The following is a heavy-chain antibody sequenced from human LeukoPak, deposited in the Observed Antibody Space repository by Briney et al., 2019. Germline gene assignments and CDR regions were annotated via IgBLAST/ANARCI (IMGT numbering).Heavy chain of an antibody. D-gene: IGHD5-18*01. CDR1: GGSISSSSYY. CDR3: ARGFPVTRGYSYGPIDY. Sequence: SETLSLTCTVSGGSISSSSYYWGWIRRPPGKGLEWIGSIYYSGSTYYNPSLKSRVTISVDTSKNQFSLKLSSVTAADTAVYYCARGFPVTRGYSYGPIDYWGQGTLVTVSS. V-gene: IGHV4-39*01. J-gene: IGHJ4*02. CDR2: IYYSGST.